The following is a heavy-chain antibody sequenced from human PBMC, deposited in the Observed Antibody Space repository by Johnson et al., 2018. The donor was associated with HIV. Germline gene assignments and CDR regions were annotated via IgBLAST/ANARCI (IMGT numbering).Heavy chain of an antibody. CDR1: GFIFRTHW. CDR3: ASGSSDVGDFDI. D-gene: IGHD3-16*01. Sequence: VQLVESGGGLVQPGGSLRLSCAGSGFIFRTHWIHWVRQPPGKGLEWVATIRQDGSEKFYVDSVKGRFTIFRDNAENSLFLQMDSLRAEGTAVYYCASGSSDVGDFDIWGHGTMVTVSS. CDR2: IRQDGSEK. V-gene: IGHV3-7*05. J-gene: IGHJ3*02.